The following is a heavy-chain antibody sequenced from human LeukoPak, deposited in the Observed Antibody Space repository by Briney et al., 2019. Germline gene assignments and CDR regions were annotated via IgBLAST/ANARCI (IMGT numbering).Heavy chain of an antibody. CDR1: GGSISGNY. J-gene: IGHJ4*02. V-gene: IGHV4-4*07. D-gene: IGHD2-2*01. CDR2: IYASGST. CDR3: ASDVGYARH. Sequence: PSETLSLTCSVSGGSISGNYWSWLRHPPPKGLEWIGCIYASGSTYYNHSLKSRVTMSGDTSRNQSSLKLPSVTAGDAAVYCCASDVGYARHWGQGTLVTVSS.